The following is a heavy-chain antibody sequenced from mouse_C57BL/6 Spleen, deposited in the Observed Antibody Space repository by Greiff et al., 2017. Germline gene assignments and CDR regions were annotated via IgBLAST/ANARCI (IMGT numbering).Heavy chain of an antibody. J-gene: IGHJ2*01. CDR3: ARGGGRVFDY. Sequence: DVMLVESGGGLVKPGGSLKLSCAASGFTFSSYAMSWVRQTPEKRLEWVATISDGGSYTYYPDNVKGRFTISRDNAKNNLYLQMSHLKSEDTAMYYCARGGGRVFDYWGQGTTLTVSS. V-gene: IGHV5-4*03. CDR1: GFTFSSYA. D-gene: IGHD3-3*01. CDR2: ISDGGSYT.